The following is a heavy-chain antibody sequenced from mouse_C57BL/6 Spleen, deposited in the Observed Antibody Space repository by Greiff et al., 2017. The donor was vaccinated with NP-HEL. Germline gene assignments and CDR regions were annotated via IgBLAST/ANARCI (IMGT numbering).Heavy chain of an antibody. D-gene: IGHD1-1*01. J-gene: IGHJ2*01. Sequence: VQLQQSGAELVKPGASVKISCKASGYAFSSYWMNWVKQRPGKGLEWIGQIYPGDGDTNYNGKFKGKATLTADKSSSTAYMQLSSLTSEDSAVYFCARSEGTTVVADYWGQGTTLTVSS. V-gene: IGHV1-80*01. CDR1: GYAFSSYW. CDR2: IYPGDGDT. CDR3: ARSEGTTVVADY.